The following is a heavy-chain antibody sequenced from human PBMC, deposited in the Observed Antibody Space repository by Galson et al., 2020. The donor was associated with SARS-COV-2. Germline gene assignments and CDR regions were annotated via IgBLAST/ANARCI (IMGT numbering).Heavy chain of an antibody. CDR3: ARDLRVISPGALDL. Sequence: GGSLRLSCAASGFTFSSYSMNWVRQAPGKGLEWVSSVSSSSSYKYYADSVWGRVTISRDNAENSLYLQMNSLRAEDAAVYYCARDLRVISPGALDLWGQGTMVTVSS. CDR2: VSSSSSYK. D-gene: IGHD2-21*01. J-gene: IGHJ3*01. V-gene: IGHV3-21*01. CDR1: GFTFSSYS.